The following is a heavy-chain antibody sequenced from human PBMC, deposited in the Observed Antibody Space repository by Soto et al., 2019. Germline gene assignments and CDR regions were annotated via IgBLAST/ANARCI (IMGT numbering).Heavy chain of an antibody. CDR2: IHGDGSTA. CDR1: GFTLSIYW. V-gene: IGHV3-74*01. J-gene: IGHJ4*02. Sequence: PGGSLRLSCAVSGFTLSIYWMHWVRQTPGGGLVWVSRIHGDGSTASYADSVKGRFTISADSANSVLYLQMNSLIGEDTAVYYCARFSGFWSAIDYWGQGTLVTVSS. D-gene: IGHD3-3*01. CDR3: ARFSGFWSAIDY.